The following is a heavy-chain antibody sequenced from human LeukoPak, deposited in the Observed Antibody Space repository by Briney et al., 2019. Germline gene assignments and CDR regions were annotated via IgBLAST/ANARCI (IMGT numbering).Heavy chain of an antibody. CDR3: ARDRGSYRI. V-gene: IGHV4-59*01. D-gene: IGHD1-26*01. CDR1: GGSISSYY. CDR2: IYYSGST. Sequence: SETLSLTCTVSGGSISSYYWSWIRQPPGKGLEWIGYIYYSGSTNYNPSLKSRVTVSVDTSKNQFSLKLSSVTAADTAVYYCARDRGSYRIWGQGTMVTVSS. J-gene: IGHJ3*02.